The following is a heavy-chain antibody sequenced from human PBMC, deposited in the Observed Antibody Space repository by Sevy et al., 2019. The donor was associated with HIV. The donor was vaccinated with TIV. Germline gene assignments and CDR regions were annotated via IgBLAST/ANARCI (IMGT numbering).Heavy chain of an antibody. V-gene: IGHV3-21*01. Sequence: GGSLRLSCAGSGFTFSTYNMNCVRQAPGKGLEWVSSISSSSTYIYYADFLKGRFTISRDNAKNSLYLQMNSLTAEDTAVYYCARDRLGGKFFDYWGQGTPVTVSS. J-gene: IGHJ4*02. CDR1: GFTFSTYN. CDR2: ISSSSTYI. D-gene: IGHD3-16*01. CDR3: ARDRLGGKFFDY.